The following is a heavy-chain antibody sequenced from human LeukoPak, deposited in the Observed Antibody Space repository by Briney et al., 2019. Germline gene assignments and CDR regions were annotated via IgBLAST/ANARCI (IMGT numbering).Heavy chain of an antibody. V-gene: IGHV4-59*01. J-gene: IGHJ5*02. CDR2: IYYTGST. CDR1: GGSLSTYY. Sequence: PSETLSLTCTVSGGSLSTYYWSWIRQPPGKGLEWMGYIYYTGSTNYNPSLKSRVTISVDTSKNQFSLRLTSVTAADTAVYYCARASGGYYNNWFDPWGQGTLVPVSS. D-gene: IGHD3-22*01. CDR3: ARASGGYYNNWFDP.